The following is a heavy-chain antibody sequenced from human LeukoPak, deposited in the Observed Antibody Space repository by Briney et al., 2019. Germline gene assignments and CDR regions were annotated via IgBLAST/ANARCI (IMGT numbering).Heavy chain of an antibody. CDR1: GYIFTSYD. D-gene: IGHD1-1*01. V-gene: IGHV1-69*13. CDR2: IIPIFGTA. Sequence: ASVKVSCXASGYIFTSYDINWVRQATGQGLEWMGGIIPIFGTANYAQKFQGRVTITADESTSTAYMELSSLRSEDTAVYYCARELERVRAFDIWGRGTMVTVSS. J-gene: IGHJ3*02. CDR3: ARELERVRAFDI.